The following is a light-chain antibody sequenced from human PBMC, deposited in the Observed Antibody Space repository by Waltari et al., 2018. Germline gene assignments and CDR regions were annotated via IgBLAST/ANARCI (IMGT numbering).Light chain of an antibody. CDR3: SSFTSTTTLI. J-gene: IGLJ2*01. V-gene: IGLV2-14*03. CDR1: SSDVGGYNS. CDR2: DVS. Sequence: QSALTQPASVSGSPGQSIAISCTGTSSDVGGYNSVSWYQHHPGKGPKLVFYDVSNRPSGVSNRFSGSKSGNTASLTISGLQADDEADYYCSSFTSTTTLIFGGGTKLTVL.